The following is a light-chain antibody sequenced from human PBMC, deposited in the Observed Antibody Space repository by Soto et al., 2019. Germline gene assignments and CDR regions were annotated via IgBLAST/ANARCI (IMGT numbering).Light chain of an antibody. V-gene: IGLV7-43*01. CDR3: LLYSGGTWI. Sequence: QTVVTQEPSLTVSPGETVSLTCASNTGEVTTGYYTSWFQQKPGQSPRSLIYSTDNKHSWTPDRFSGSLLGGKAALTLSSVQPEDEAEYFCLLYSGGTWIFGGGTKLTVL. CDR2: STD. CDR1: TGEVTTGYY. J-gene: IGLJ2*01.